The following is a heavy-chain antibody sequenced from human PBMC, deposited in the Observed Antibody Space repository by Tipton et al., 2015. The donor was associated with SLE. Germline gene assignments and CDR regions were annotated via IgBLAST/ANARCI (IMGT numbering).Heavy chain of an antibody. CDR1: GDSISRINW. V-gene: IGHV4-4*02. CDR2: IYHSGST. J-gene: IGHJ5*02. Sequence: GLVKPSGTLSLTCAVSGDSISRINWWSWVRQPPGKGLEWIGEIYHSGSTHYNPSLKSRVTISVDASKNQFSLKLRSVTAADTAVYYCARGSLWFDPWGQGTLVTVSS. CDR3: ARGSLWFDP.